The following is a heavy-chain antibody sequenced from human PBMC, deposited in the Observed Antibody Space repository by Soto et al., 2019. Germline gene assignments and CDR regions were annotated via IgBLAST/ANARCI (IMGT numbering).Heavy chain of an antibody. CDR1: GFTFRTYG. CDR3: ARDWRHYCDY. V-gene: IGHV3-33*01. J-gene: IGHJ4*02. Sequence: QVQLAESGGGVVQPGRSLRLSCAASGFTFRTYGIHWVRQAPGKGLEWVAVIWYDGSNKYYADSVKGRFTISRDNSKNTVYLQMNSLRAEDTAVYYCARDWRHYCDYWGQGTLVTVSS. CDR2: IWYDGSNK.